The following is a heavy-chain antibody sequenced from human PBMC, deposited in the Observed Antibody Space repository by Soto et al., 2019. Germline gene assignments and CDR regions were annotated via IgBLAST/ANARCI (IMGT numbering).Heavy chain of an antibody. D-gene: IGHD2-15*01. CDR3: AEWARYCSGADCRA. CDR1: GFTFSSRA. Sequence: EVQLLESGGGLVQPGGSLRLSCAASGFTFSSRAMSWVRQAPGKGLEWVSAISGSGTITYYADSVKGRFTISRDTSKNSLDPQMNSLRADDAAVYYCAEWARYCSGADCRAWGQGTLVTVSS. J-gene: IGHJ5*02. V-gene: IGHV3-23*01. CDR2: ISGSGTIT.